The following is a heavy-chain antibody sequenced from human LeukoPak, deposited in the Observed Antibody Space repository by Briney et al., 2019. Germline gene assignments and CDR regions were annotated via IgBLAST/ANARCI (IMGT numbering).Heavy chain of an antibody. CDR2: IYYDGTT. CDR3: ARHVRFSITGPQGLLDY. Sequence: SETLSLTCSVSGASVGSANFYWAWMRQPPGKGLEWIGAIYYDGTTYYNPSLRSRVISISVDTSNNRFSLQLSFVTAEDTARYYCARHVRFSITGPQGLLDYWGQGTLATVSS. D-gene: IGHD1-14*01. V-gene: IGHV4-39*01. J-gene: IGHJ4*02. CDR1: GASVGSANFY.